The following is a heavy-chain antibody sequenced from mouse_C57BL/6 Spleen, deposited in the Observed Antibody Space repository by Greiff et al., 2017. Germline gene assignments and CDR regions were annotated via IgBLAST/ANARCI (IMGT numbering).Heavy chain of an antibody. V-gene: IGHV3-1*01. CDR1: GYSITSGYD. J-gene: IGHJ2*01. CDR2: ISYSGST. CDR3: ARAPEGYFDY. Sequence: EVHLVESGPGMVKPSQSLSLTCTVTGYSITSGYDWHWIRHFPGNKLEWMGYISYSGSTNYNPSLKSRISITHDTSKKHFFLKLNSVTTEDTAPYYCARAPEGYFDYWGQGTTLTVSS.